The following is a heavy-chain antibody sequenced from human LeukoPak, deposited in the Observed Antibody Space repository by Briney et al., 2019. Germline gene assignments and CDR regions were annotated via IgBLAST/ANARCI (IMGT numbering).Heavy chain of an antibody. Sequence: PSETLSLTCTVSGGSISSYYWSWIRQPAGKGLEWIGRIYTSGSTNYNPSLKSRATMSVDTSKNQFSLKLSSVTAADTAVYYCARERTIFGVANWFDPWGQGTLVTVSS. CDR1: GGSISSYY. CDR3: ARERTIFGVANWFDP. J-gene: IGHJ5*02. CDR2: IYTSGST. D-gene: IGHD3-3*01. V-gene: IGHV4-4*07.